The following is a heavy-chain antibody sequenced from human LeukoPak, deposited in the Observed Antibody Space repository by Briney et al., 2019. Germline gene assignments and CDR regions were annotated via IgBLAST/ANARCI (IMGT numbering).Heavy chain of an antibody. CDR3: ATRYCTIPACRASSYHCMDN. J-gene: IGHJ6*03. V-gene: IGHV3-7*01. CDR2: IRQNGREK. Sequence: GGSLRLSCTTSGFSFTNYCMTWVRQAPGKGLEWVANIRQNGREKDYVASVKGRFTVSRDNAKNSLYLQLNSLGAEDTAVYYCATRYCTIPACRASSYHCMDNWGKGTTVTVSS. CDR1: GFSFTNYC. D-gene: IGHD2-8*01.